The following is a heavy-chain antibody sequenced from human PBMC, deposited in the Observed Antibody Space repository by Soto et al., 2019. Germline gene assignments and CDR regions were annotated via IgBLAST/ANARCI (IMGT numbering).Heavy chain of an antibody. D-gene: IGHD6-19*01. V-gene: IGHV4-39*01. CDR3: AVAGTILFDY. J-gene: IGHJ4*02. Sequence: QLQLQESGPGLVKTSENLSLTCTVSGGSISSSSYYWGWIRQPPGKGLEWIGSIYYSGSTYYNPSLKSQVTISVDTSKNQFSLKLSSVTAADTAVYYCAVAGTILFDYWGQGTLVTVSS. CDR2: IYYSGST. CDR1: GGSISSSSYY.